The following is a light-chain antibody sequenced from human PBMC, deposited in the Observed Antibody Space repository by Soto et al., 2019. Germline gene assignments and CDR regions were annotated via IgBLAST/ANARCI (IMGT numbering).Light chain of an antibody. CDR2: DAS. Sequence: EIVMTQSPATLSVSPGERATLSCRASQSVSTNLAWYQQKPGQAPILLIYDASTRAAGVPARFSGSGSGTEFTLTISSLQSEDFAVYSCQQYHNWPPWTFGQGTKVDIK. J-gene: IGKJ1*01. CDR3: QQYHNWPPWT. V-gene: IGKV3-15*01. CDR1: QSVSTN.